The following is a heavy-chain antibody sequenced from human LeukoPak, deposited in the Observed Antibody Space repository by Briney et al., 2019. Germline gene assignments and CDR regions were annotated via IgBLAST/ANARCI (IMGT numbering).Heavy chain of an antibody. Sequence: PGGSLRLSCAASGFTFSSYAMSWVRQAPGKGLEWVSAISGSGGSTYYADSVKGRFTISRDNSKNTLYLQMNSLRAEDTAVYYCAKDPRSCGGDCYRQADYWGQGTLVTVSS. CDR1: GFTFSSYA. J-gene: IGHJ4*02. V-gene: IGHV3-23*01. CDR3: AKDPRSCGGDCYRQADY. CDR2: ISGSGGST. D-gene: IGHD2-21*01.